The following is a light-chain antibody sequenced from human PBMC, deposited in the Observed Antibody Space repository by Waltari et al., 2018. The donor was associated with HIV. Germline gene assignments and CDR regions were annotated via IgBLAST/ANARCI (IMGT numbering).Light chain of an antibody. Sequence: SYVLTQSPSVSVAPGQTASITCGGNNIGSKSVHWYQQKAGQAPVLVVYNGSDRPSGIPERFSGSSAGNTATLTISRVEAGDEADYYCHVWDRSSDHHVFGPGTKVTVL. CDR2: NGS. CDR1: NIGSKS. J-gene: IGLJ1*01. V-gene: IGLV3-21*02. CDR3: HVWDRSSDHHV.